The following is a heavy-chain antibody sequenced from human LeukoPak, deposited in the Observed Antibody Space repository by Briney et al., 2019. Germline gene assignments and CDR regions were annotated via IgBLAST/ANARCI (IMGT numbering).Heavy chain of an antibody. V-gene: IGHV3-21*01. CDR2: ISSSRRYI. CDR3: ARCDGALDIVLVVYAISFDY. Sequence: GGTLRLSCAASGFTFSRYSMKWVRQAPGKGLEGVSCISSSRRYIYYAASVKGGFTTSRDNAKNSLYLQMNGLRAEDTAVYYCARCDGALDIVLVVYAISFDYCGQGALVTVSS. CDR1: GFTFSRYS. J-gene: IGHJ4*02. D-gene: IGHD2-8*01.